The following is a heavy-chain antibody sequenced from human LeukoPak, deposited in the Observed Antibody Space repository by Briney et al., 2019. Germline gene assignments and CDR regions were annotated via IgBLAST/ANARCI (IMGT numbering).Heavy chain of an antibody. CDR3: AKQLGYCSDGSCYFPY. Sequence: GGALRLSCAASGFTFSSSAMSWVRQAPGKGLEWVSAISNNGGYTYYADSVQGRLTISRDNSKSTLCLQMNSLRAEDTAVYYCAKQLGYCSDGSCYFPYWGQGTLVTVSS. J-gene: IGHJ4*02. CDR1: GFTFSSSA. CDR2: ISNNGGYT. V-gene: IGHV3-23*01. D-gene: IGHD2-15*01.